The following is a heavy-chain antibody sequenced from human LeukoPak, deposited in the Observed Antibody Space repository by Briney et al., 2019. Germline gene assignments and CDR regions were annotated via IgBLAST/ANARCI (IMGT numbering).Heavy chain of an antibody. D-gene: IGHD6-19*01. CDR1: GGSFSGYY. Sequence: SETLSLTCAVYGGSFSGYYWSWIRQPPGKGLEWIGEINHSGSTNYNPSLKSRVTISVDTSKNQFSLKLSSVTAADTAVYYCARQQAYSSGWYYFDYWGQGTLVTVSS. CDR3: ARQQAYSSGWYYFDY. V-gene: IGHV4-34*01. CDR2: INHSGST. J-gene: IGHJ4*02.